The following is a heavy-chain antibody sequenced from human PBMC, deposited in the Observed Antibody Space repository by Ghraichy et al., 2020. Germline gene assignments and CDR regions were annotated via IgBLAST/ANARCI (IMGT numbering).Heavy chain of an antibody. CDR2: IKEDGSDK. J-gene: IGHJ4*02. Sequence: GESLNISCAASGFTFSSVWMTWVRQAPGKGLEWVANIKEDGSDKYYVDSVKGRFTISRDNAKNSLYLQMNSLRAEDTAVYYCARGGSSSSYYWHDWGQGTLVTVSS. V-gene: IGHV3-7*01. CDR3: ARGGSSSSYYWHD. D-gene: IGHD1-26*01. CDR1: GFTFSSVW.